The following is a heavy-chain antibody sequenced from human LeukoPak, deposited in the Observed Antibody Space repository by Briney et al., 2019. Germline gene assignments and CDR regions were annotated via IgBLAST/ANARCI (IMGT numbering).Heavy chain of an antibody. V-gene: IGHV3-74*01. Sequence: GGSLRLSCAASGFTFSSYWMHWVRQAPGKGLVWVSRINSDGSSTSYADSVKGRFTISRDNAKNTVYLQMNSLRPEDTAVYYCAKEPRGHFDFDYWGQGTLVTVSS. CDR3: AKEPRGHFDFDY. CDR2: INSDGSST. CDR1: GFTFSSYW. J-gene: IGHJ4*02. D-gene: IGHD1-26*01.